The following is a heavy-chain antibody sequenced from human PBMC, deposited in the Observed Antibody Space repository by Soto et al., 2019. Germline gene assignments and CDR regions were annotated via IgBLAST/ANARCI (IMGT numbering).Heavy chain of an antibody. J-gene: IGHJ3*02. V-gene: IGHV4-34*01. CDR3: ARGCYCGGDCYLISYRAFDI. D-gene: IGHD2-21*01. Sequence: PSETLSLTCAVYGGSFSGYYWSWIRQPPGKGLEWIGEINHSGSTNYNPSLKSRVTISVDTSKNQFSLKLSSVTAADTAVYYCARGCYCGGDCYLISYRAFDIWGQGTMVTVSS. CDR1: GGSFSGYY. CDR2: INHSGST.